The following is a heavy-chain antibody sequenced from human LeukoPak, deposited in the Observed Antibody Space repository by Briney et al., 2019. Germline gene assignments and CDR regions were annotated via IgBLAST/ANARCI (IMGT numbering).Heavy chain of an antibody. Sequence: GGSLRLSCAASGFTFDDYGMSWVRQGPGKGLEWVSAINRNGDSTGYADSVKGRFTISRDNSKNTLYLQMNSLRAEDTAVFYCAKGPLIEVAGTTWDYWGQGTLVTVSS. D-gene: IGHD6-19*01. CDR2: INRNGDST. CDR1: GFTFDDYG. V-gene: IGHV3-20*04. CDR3: AKGPLIEVAGTTWDY. J-gene: IGHJ4*02.